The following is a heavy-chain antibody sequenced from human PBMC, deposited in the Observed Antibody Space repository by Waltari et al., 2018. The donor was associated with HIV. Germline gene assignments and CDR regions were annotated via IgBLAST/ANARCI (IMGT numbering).Heavy chain of an antibody. Sequence: QVQLVQSGAEVKKPGASVKVSCKSSGSTFTSYGFAWVRQAPGQGLEWIGWGSAYNENTDYAPKFQGRVTMTTDTSTTTGYMELRRLRSADTALYFCASYSPPRGLDVWGQGTTVTVS. J-gene: IGHJ6*02. CDR2: GSAYNENT. V-gene: IGHV1-18*01. D-gene: IGHD2-21*01. CDR1: GSTFTSYG. CDR3: ASYSPPRGLDV.